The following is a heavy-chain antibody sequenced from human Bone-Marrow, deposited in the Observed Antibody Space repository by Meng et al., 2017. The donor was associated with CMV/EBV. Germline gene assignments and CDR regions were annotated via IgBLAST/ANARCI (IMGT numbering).Heavy chain of an antibody. CDR1: GFTFSSYE. CDR2: ISSSGSTI. CDR3: ARGNRGTYYYYGMVV. Sequence: GESLKISCAASGFTFSSYEMNWVRQAPGKGLEWVSYISSSGSTIYYADSVKGRFTISRDNAKNSLYLQMNSLRAEDTAVYYCARGNRGTYYYYGMVVWGQGTTVTVSS. D-gene: IGHD7-27*01. J-gene: IGHJ6*02. V-gene: IGHV3-48*03.